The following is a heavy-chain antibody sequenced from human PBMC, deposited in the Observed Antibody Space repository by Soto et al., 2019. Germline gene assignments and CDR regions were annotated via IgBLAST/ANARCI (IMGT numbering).Heavy chain of an antibody. CDR3: ARDAYNPASSSRGGYYYYDMDV. D-gene: IGHD6-6*01. CDR2: IYYTGTT. V-gene: IGHV4-31*03. CDR1: AGSISNGANY. J-gene: IGHJ6*02. Sequence: SETLWRTCTVSAGSISNGANYWSWVRQHPTKGLEWMWYIYYTGTTCYSPSLKSRLTISLDTSKNQFSLKLTSVTAADTAVYYCARDAYNPASSSRGGYYYYDMDVWGQGTTVTVSS.